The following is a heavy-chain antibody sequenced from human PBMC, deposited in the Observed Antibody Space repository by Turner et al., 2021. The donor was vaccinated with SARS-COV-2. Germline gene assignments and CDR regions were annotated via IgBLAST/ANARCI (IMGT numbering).Heavy chain of an antibody. V-gene: IGHV3-21*01. J-gene: IGHJ4*02. D-gene: IGHD3-9*01. CDR1: GFTFSTYS. CDR2: ISSNSSYI. Sequence: VQLVESGGGLVKPGGSLRLSCAASGFTFSTYSINWVRQAPGKGLEWVSSISSNSSYIYYTDSVKGRFTISIDNAKNSLYVQMNSLRAEDTAVYYCARDSYYILSCFSSPSVFVYWGQGTLVTVSS. CDR3: ARDSYYILSCFSSPSVFVY.